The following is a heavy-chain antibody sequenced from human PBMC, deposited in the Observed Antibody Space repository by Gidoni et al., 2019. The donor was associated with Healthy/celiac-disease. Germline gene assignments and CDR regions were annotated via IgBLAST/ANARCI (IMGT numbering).Heavy chain of an antibody. V-gene: IGHV1-69*01. D-gene: IGHD2-21*02. CDR3: ARDSAIRLAYCGGDCYTEGEGAFDI. Sequence: QVQLVQSGAEVKKPGSSVKVSCKASGGTFSSYAISWVRQAPGQGLEWMGGIIPIFGTANYAQKFQGRVTITADESTSTAYMELSSLRSEDTAVYYCARDSAIRLAYCGGDCYTEGEGAFDIWGQGTMVTVSS. CDR1: GGTFSSYA. CDR2: IIPIFGTA. J-gene: IGHJ3*02.